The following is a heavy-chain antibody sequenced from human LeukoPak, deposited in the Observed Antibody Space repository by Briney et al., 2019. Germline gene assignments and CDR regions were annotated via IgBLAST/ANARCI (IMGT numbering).Heavy chain of an antibody. CDR2: IYYGGST. Sequence: SETLSLTCTVSGGSISSNRHYWGWIRQPPGKGLEWIGNIYYGGSTYYNPSLKSRVTISVDTSKNQFSLKLSSVTAADTAVYYCTRLLKYSGSYYCDYWGQGSLVTVSS. CDR1: GGSISSNRHY. V-gene: IGHV4-39*01. D-gene: IGHD1-26*01. CDR3: TRLLKYSGSYYCDY. J-gene: IGHJ4*02.